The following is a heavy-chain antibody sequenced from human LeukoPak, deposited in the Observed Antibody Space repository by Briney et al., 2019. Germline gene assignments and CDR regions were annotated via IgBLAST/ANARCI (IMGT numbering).Heavy chain of an antibody. Sequence: GGSLRLSCAASGFTFSSYSMNWVRQAPGKGLEWVSSISSSGTYVYYADSVKGRFTISRDNAKNSLSLQMNSLRADDAAVYYCARASSKQLAGYLPDGFDIWGQGTMDTVSS. J-gene: IGHJ3*02. D-gene: IGHD3-9*01. V-gene: IGHV3-21*01. CDR3: ARASSKQLAGYLPDGFDI. CDR1: GFTFSSYS. CDR2: ISSSGTYV.